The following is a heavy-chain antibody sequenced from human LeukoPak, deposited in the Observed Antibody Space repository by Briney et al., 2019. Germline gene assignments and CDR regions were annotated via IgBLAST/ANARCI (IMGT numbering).Heavy chain of an antibody. J-gene: IGHJ4*02. CDR2: IYHSGGT. Sequence: KPSETLSLTCTVSGGSISSYYWSWIRQAPGKGLEWIGYIYHSGGTNYNPSLKNRVTISVDTSKKQFSLRLSSVTAADTAVYYCARVNGDHLDYWGQGTLVTVSS. V-gene: IGHV4-59*01. D-gene: IGHD4-17*01. CDR1: GGSISSYY. CDR3: ARVNGDHLDY.